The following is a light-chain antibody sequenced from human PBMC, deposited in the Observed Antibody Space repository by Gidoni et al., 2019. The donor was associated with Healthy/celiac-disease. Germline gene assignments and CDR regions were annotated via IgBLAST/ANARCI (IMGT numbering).Light chain of an antibody. CDR2: DAT. Sequence: DIQMTQSPSSLSASVGDRVTITCQASQDISNYLNWYQQKPGKAPKLLIYDATNLETGVPSRFSGSGSGTDFTFTISSLQPEDIATYYCQQYDNLLTFXGXTKVEIK. J-gene: IGKJ4*01. CDR3: QQYDNLLT. CDR1: QDISNY. V-gene: IGKV1-33*01.